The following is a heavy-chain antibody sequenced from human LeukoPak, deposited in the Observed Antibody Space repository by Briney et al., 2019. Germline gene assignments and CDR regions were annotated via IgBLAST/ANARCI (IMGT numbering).Heavy chain of an antibody. V-gene: IGHV4-59*08. J-gene: IGHJ5*02. CDR3: ARGTLRYFDCRFDP. Sequence: SETLSLTCTVSGGSISSYYWSWIRQPPGKGLEWIGYIYYSGSTNYNPSLKSRVTISVDTSKNQFSLKLSSVTAADTAVYYCARGTLRYFDCRFDPWGQGTLVTVSS. CDR2: IYYSGST. D-gene: IGHD3-9*01. CDR1: GGSISSYY.